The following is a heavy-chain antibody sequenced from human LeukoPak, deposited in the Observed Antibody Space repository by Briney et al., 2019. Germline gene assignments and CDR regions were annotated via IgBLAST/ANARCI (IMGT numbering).Heavy chain of an antibody. V-gene: IGHV4-30-4*08. Sequence: PSQTLSLTCTVSGGSISSGDYYWSWIRQPPGKGLEWIGYIYYSGSTYYNPSLKSRVTISVDTSKNQFSLKLSSVTAADTAVYYCARSDAWDGSESYDIWGQGTMVTVSS. CDR1: GGSISSGDYY. J-gene: IGHJ3*02. CDR3: ARSDAWDGSESYDI. CDR2: IYYSGST. D-gene: IGHD3-10*01.